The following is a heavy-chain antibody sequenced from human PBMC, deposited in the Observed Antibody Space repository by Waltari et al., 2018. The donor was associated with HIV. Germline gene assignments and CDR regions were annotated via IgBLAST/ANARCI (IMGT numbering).Heavy chain of an antibody. V-gene: IGHV4-38-2*02. CDR3: ARVGPDYYYYYGMDV. CDR2: IYHSGST. J-gene: IGHJ6*02. CDR1: GYSISSGYY. Sequence: QVQLQESGPGLVKPSETLSLTCTVSGYSISSGYYWGWIRQPPGKGLEWIGSIYHSGSTYYNPSLKSRVTISVDTSKNQFSLKLSSVTAADTAVYYCARVGPDYYYYYGMDVWGQGTTVTVSS.